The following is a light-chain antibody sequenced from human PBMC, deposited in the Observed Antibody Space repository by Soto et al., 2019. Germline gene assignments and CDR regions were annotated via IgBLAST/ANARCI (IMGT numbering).Light chain of an antibody. Sequence: QAVVTQEPSFSVSPGGTVTLTCGLSSGSVSTSSYPSWYQQTPGQAPRTLIYGTNTRSSGVPDRFSASFLGNKAALTITGAQADDESDYYCVLYMGSGIWVFGGGTKLTV. CDR3: VLYMGSGIWV. CDR2: GTN. J-gene: IGLJ3*02. CDR1: SGSVSTSSY. V-gene: IGLV8-61*01.